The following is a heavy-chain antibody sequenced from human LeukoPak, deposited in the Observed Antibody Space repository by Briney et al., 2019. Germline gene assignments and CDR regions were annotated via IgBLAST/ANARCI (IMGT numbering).Heavy chain of an antibody. J-gene: IGHJ4*02. Sequence: GGSLRLSCAASGFTVSSDYITWVRQAPGRGLEWVSVVYSGGETYYAESVKGRFTVSRDNSKNTVYLQMNSLRAEDTAVYFCAKDYGRGSSLFYFDYWGQGTLVTVSS. CDR3: AKDYGRGSSLFYFDY. V-gene: IGHV3-66*01. D-gene: IGHD6-25*01. CDR1: GFTVSSDY. CDR2: VYSGGET.